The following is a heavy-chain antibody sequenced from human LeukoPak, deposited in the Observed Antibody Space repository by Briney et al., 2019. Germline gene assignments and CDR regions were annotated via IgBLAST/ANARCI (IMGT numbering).Heavy chain of an antibody. CDR1: GFTFSSYG. V-gene: IGHV3-30*18. CDR2: ISYDGSNK. CDR3: AKGKINHDGAFDI. J-gene: IGHJ3*02. Sequence: GGSLRLSCAASGFTFSSYGMHWVRQAPGKGLEWVAVISYDGSNKYYADSVKGRFTISRDNFEKTLHLQMNRLRAEDTAVYYCAKGKINHDGAFDIWGQGTRVIVAS. D-gene: IGHD3-16*01.